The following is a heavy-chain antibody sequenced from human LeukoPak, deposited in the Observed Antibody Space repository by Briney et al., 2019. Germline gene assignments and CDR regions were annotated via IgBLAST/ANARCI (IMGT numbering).Heavy chain of an antibody. J-gene: IGHJ4*02. Sequence: GASVKVSCKASGYTFTSYYMHWVRQAPGQGLEWMGIINPSGGSTSYAQKFQGRVTMTRDTSTSTVYMELSSLRSEDTAVYYCARDLRRDGYNLGTRYWGQGTLVTVSS. CDR3: ARDLRRDGYNLGTRY. CDR1: GYTFTSYY. V-gene: IGHV1-46*01. CDR2: INPSGGST. D-gene: IGHD5-24*01.